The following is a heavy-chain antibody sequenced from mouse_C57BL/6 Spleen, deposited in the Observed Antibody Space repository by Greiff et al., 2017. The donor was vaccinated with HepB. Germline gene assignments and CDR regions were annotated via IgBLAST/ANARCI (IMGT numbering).Heavy chain of an antibody. V-gene: IGHV1-64*01. J-gene: IGHJ3*01. D-gene: IGHD2-4*01. CDR1: GYTFTSYW. CDR2: IHPNSGST. Sequence: QVQLQQPGAELVKPGASVKLSCKASGYTFTSYWMHWVKQRPGQGLEWIGMIHPNSGSTNYNEKFKSKATLTVDKSSSTAYMQLSSLTAEDSAVYYGARERLRGFANLGQGTLVTVSA. CDR3: ARERLRGFAN.